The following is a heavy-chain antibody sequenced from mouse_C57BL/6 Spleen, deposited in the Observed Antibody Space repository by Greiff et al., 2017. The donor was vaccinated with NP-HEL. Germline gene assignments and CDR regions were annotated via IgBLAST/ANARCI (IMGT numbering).Heavy chain of an antibody. Sequence: QVQLKQPGAELVMPGASVKLSCKASGYTFTSYWMHWVKQRPGQGLEWIGEIDPSDSYTNYNQKFKGKSTLTVDKSSSTAYMQLSSLTSEDSAVYYCARRATTVVVPYWYFDVWGTGTTVTVSS. J-gene: IGHJ1*03. CDR3: ARRATTVVVPYWYFDV. D-gene: IGHD1-1*01. CDR2: IDPSDSYT. CDR1: GYTFTSYW. V-gene: IGHV1-69*01.